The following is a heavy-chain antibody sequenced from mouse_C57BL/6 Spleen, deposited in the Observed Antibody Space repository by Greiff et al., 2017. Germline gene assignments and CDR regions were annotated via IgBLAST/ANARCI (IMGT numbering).Heavy chain of an antibody. J-gene: IGHJ1*03. V-gene: IGHV1-55*01. CDR1: GYTFTSYW. CDR3: ARLYYGNHYDWYFDV. D-gene: IGHD2-1*01. Sequence: QVQLQQPGAELVKPGASVKISCKASGYTFTSYWITWVKQRHGQGLEWIGDINPGSGSTNYNEKFKSKATLTVDTSSSTAYMQLSSLTSEDSAVYDCARLYYGNHYDWYFDVWGTGTTVTVSS. CDR2: INPGSGST.